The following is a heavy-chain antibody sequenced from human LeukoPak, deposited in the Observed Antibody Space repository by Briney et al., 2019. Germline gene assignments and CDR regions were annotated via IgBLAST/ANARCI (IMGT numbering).Heavy chain of an antibody. J-gene: IGHJ4*02. CDR1: GYTFTSYA. V-gene: IGHV1-3*01. Sequence: ASVTVSCEASGYTFTSYAMHWVRQAPGQRLEWMGWINAGNGNTKYSQKFQGRVTITRDTSASTAYMELSSLRSEDTAVYYCARDKWAVAGRVFDYWGQGTLVTVSS. CDR3: ARDKWAVAGRVFDY. CDR2: INAGNGNT. D-gene: IGHD6-19*01.